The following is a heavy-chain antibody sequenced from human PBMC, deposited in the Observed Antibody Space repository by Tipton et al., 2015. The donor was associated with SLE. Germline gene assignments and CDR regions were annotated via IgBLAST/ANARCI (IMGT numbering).Heavy chain of an antibody. CDR1: GFTFSSYG. CDR3: AKEYYYDSSGSLGY. Sequence: SLRLSCAASGFTFSSYGMHWVRQAPGKGLEWVAVISYDGSNKYYADSVKGRFTISRDNSKNTLYLQMNSLRAEDTALYYCAKEYYYDSSGSLGYWGQGTLVTVSS. D-gene: IGHD3-22*01. CDR2: ISYDGSNK. J-gene: IGHJ4*02. V-gene: IGHV3-30*18.